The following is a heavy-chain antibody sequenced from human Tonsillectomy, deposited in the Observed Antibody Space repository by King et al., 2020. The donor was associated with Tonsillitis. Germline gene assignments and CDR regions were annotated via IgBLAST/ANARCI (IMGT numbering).Heavy chain of an antibody. CDR1: GFIFDDYA. CDR2: IAWNRGSI. CDR3: AKGLGPYTSGPIDY. V-gene: IGHV3-9*01. J-gene: IGHJ4*02. D-gene: IGHD6-19*01. Sequence: QLVQSGGGLVQPGRSLRLSCAASGFIFDDYAMHWVRQAPGKGLEWVSRIAWNRGSIGYADSVKGRFTISRDNAKNSLYLQMNSLRADDTALYYCAKGLGPYTSGPIDYWGQGTLVTVSS.